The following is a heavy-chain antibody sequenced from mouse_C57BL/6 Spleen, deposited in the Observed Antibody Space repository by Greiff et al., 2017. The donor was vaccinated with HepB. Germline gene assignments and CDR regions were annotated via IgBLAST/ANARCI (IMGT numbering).Heavy chain of an antibody. V-gene: IGHV3-8*01. CDR3: ARGGVTTFLYWYFDV. D-gene: IGHD2-2*01. CDR2: ISYSGST. J-gene: IGHJ1*03. Sequence: EVKLMESGPGLAKPSQTLSLTCSVTGYSITSDYWNWIRKFPGNKLEYMGYISYSGSTYYNPSLKSRISITRDTSKNQYYLQLNSVTTEDTATYYCARGGVTTFLYWYFDVWGTGTTVTVSS. CDR1: GYSITSDY.